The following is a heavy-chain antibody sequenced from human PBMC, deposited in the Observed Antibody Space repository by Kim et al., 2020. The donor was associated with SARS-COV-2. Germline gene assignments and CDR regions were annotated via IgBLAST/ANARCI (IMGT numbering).Heavy chain of an antibody. D-gene: IGHD5-12*01. CDR3: ARDPGATRHDYYYYGIDV. V-gene: IGHV3-11*06. Sequence: KGRFTISRDNAKNSLYLQRNSLRAEDTAVYYCARDPGATRHDYYYYGIDVWGQGTTVTVSS. J-gene: IGHJ6*02.